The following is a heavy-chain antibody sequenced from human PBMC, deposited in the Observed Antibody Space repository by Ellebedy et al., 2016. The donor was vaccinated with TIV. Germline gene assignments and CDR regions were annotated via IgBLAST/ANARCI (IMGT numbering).Heavy chain of an antibody. V-gene: IGHV1-69*13. D-gene: IGHD4-11*01. CDR2: ILPISPTP. CDR3: ARGKDSGNYVGWFDP. J-gene: IGHJ5*02. Sequence: ASVKVSCKASGGTFRTYTVTWVRQAPGQGLEWVGGILPISPTPNYAQKFQGRVTITADESANIVYMELSSLSSEDTAVYCCARGKDSGNYVGWFDPWGQGTLVTVSS. CDR1: GGTFRTYT.